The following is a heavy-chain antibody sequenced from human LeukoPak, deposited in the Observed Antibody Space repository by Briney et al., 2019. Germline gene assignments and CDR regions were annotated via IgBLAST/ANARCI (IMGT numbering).Heavy chain of an antibody. V-gene: IGHV3-21*04. CDR2: ISSSSSYI. D-gene: IGHD2-2*01. Sequence: GGSLRLSCAASRFSFSDYNMNWVRQAPGKGLEWVSSISSSSSYIYYADSVKGRFTISRDNAKNSLYLQMNSLRAEDTAIYYCAKSGSTIWNYWGQGTLVTVSS. CDR1: RFSFSDYN. J-gene: IGHJ4*02. CDR3: AKSGSTIWNY.